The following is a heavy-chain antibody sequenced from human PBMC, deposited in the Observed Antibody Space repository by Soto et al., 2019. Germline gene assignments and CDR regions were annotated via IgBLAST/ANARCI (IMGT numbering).Heavy chain of an antibody. V-gene: IGHV3-23*01. D-gene: IGHD3-22*01. CDR1: GFTFSSYA. J-gene: IGHJ4*02. CDR2: ISAGAVAT. CDR3: AKGRESSGSYRPFDY. Sequence: SLRLSCAASGFTFSSYAMSWVRQAPGKGLGWVSAISAGAVATNYADSVRGRFTISRDNSKNTLYLQMNSLRAEDTAVYYCAKGRESSGSYRPFDYWGQGALVTVSS.